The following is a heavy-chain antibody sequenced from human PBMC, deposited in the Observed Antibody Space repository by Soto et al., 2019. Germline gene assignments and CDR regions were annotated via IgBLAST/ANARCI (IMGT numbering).Heavy chain of an antibody. J-gene: IGHJ4*02. CDR2: FDPEDGET. V-gene: IGHV1-24*01. Sequence: ASVKVSCKVSGYTLTELSMHWVRQAPGKGLEWMGGFDPEDGETIYAQKFQGRVTMTEDTSTDTAYMELSSLRSEDTAVYYCATDLDGDYSFDYWGQGTLVTVSS. CDR1: GYTLTELS. CDR3: ATDLDGDYSFDY. D-gene: IGHD4-17*01.